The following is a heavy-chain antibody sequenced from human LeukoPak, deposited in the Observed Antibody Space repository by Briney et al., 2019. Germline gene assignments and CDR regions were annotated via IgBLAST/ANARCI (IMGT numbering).Heavy chain of an antibody. CDR1: GGTFSSYA. CDR2: IIPILGIA. V-gene: IGHV1-69*04. D-gene: IGHD6-19*01. Sequence: GASVKVSCKASGGTFSSYAISWARQAPGQGLEWMGRIIPILGIANYAQKFQGRVTITADKSTSTAYMELSSLRSEDTAVYYCASTRGYSSGWYKSYFDYWGQGTLVTVSS. J-gene: IGHJ4*02. CDR3: ASTRGYSSGWYKSYFDY.